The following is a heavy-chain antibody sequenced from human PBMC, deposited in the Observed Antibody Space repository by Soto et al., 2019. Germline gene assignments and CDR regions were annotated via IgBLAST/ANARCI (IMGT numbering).Heavy chain of an antibody. V-gene: IGHV3-23*01. J-gene: IGHJ4*02. D-gene: IGHD3-10*01. CDR1: GFTFSNYD. CDR2: VSSSGSST. Sequence: EVQLLESGGDLVQPGGSLRLSCAASGFTFSNYDMSWVRQAPGKGLEWVSSVSSSGSSTYYADSVKGRFTISRDNSKNTLYLQMSSLGAADTAVHHCARRDRGNGRNCEFGAPAFAFWGQGNLVTVTS. CDR3: ARRDRGNGRNCEFGAPAFAF.